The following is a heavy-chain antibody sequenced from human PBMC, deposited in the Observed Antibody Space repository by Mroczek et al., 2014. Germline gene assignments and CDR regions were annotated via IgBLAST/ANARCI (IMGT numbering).Heavy chain of an antibody. CDR1: GGSISSGSYY. D-gene: IGHD5-24*01. CDR3: ARDGRGGRDGYNYSI. CDR2: IYTSGST. Sequence: QVQLQESGPGLVKPSQTLSLTCTVSGGSISSGSYYWSWIRQPAGKGLEWIGRIYTSGSTNYNPSLKSRVTISVDTSKNQFSLKLSSVTAADTAVYYCARDGRGGRDGYNYSIWGQGTLVTVSS. V-gene: IGHV4-61*02. J-gene: IGHJ4*02.